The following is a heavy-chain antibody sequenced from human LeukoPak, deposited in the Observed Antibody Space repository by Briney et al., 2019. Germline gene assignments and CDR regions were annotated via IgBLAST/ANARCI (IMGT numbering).Heavy chain of an antibody. J-gene: IGHJ4*02. D-gene: IGHD1-20*01. V-gene: IGHV3-64*01. Sequence: GGSLTLSCAASGFTFSSYAMHWVRQAPGKGLEYVSAISSNGGSTYYANSVKGRFTISRANSKNTLYLQMGSLSAEEIAVYYCARVGTDNWNDSDYWGQGTLVTVSS. CDR3: ARVGTDNWNDSDY. CDR2: ISSNGGST. CDR1: GFTFSSYA.